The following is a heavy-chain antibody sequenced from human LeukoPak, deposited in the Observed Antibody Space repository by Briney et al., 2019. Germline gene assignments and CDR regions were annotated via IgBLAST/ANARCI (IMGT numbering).Heavy chain of an antibody. CDR3: ARQSRDGSKTRGYCFDY. D-gene: IGHD3-10*01. J-gene: IGHJ4*02. Sequence: GESPKISCQVSGYIFTHYWIGWVRQMPGKGLESMGIIYPADSDTTYSPSFQGQVTISADKSISTVYLQWSSLKASDTAMYYCARQSRDGSKTRGYCFDYWGQGTLVTVSS. CDR2: IYPADSDT. CDR1: GYIFTHYW. V-gene: IGHV5-51*01.